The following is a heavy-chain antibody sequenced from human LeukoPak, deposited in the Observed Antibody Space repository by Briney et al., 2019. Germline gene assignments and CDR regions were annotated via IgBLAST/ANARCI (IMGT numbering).Heavy chain of an antibody. Sequence: SVKVSCKASGGTFSSYAISWVRQAPGQGLEWMGRIIPILGIANYAQKFQGRVTITADKSTSTAYMELSSLRSEDTAVYYCARVEDIAXPXLDYWGQGTLVTVSS. CDR3: ARVEDIAXPXLDY. J-gene: IGHJ4*02. CDR1: GGTFSSYA. V-gene: IGHV1-69*04. CDR2: IIPILGIA. D-gene: IGHD5-12*01.